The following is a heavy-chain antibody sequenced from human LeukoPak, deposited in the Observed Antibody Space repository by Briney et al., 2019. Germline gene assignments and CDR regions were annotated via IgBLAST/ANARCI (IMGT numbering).Heavy chain of an antibody. J-gene: IGHJ4*02. CDR2: IYYSGST. CDR1: GGSFSAYY. V-gene: IGHV4-59*08. CDR3: ARGFYDSSGYSSPFDS. D-gene: IGHD3-22*01. Sequence: PSETLSLTCAVSGGSFSAYYWSWIRQPPGKGLEWIGYIYYSGSTNYNPSLKTRVTMSIDTSNNHFSLRLSSVTAADTAMYYCARGFYDSSGYSSPFDSWGQGTLVTVSS.